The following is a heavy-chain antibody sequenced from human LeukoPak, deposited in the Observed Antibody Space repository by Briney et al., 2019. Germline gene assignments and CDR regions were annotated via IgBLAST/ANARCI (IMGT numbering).Heavy chain of an antibody. CDR3: ARDLHYDSRHYFDY. CDR1: GGSISSGDYY. D-gene: IGHD3-22*01. Sequence: PSQTLALTCTVSGGSISSGDYYWSWVRQPPGKGLEWIGYIYYSGSTYYNPSLNSRVTISVDTSKNQFSLNLSSVTAADQAVYYCARDLHYDSRHYFDYWGQGTLVTVSS. V-gene: IGHV4-30-4*01. J-gene: IGHJ4*02. CDR2: IYYSGST.